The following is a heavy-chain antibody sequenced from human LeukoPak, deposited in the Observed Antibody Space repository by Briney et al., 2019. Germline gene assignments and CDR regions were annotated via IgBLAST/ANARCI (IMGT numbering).Heavy chain of an antibody. CDR1: GFTVSSNY. J-gene: IGHJ4*02. V-gene: IGHV3-53*01. CDR2: IYSGGSI. D-gene: IGHD6-6*01. Sequence: GGSLRLSCAASGFTVSSNYMTWVRQAPGKGLEWVSVIYSGGSIYYADSVKGRLTISRDNSKNTLYLQMNSLRADDTAVYYCARGGSIAARTFDFWGQGTLVTVSS. CDR3: ARGGSIAARTFDF.